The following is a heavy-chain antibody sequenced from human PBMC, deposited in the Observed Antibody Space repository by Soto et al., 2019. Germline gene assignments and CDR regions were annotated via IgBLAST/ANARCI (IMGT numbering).Heavy chain of an antibody. J-gene: IGHJ4*02. CDR3: AKSQIGAAHYGDY. D-gene: IGHD3-16*01. CDR1: AFTVSSYA. Sequence: GGSLRLSCAASAFTVSSYAMNWVRQAPGKGLEWVSTITGSGETTYYGDSVKGRFTISRDNSKNTLYLQMDNLTADDTAIYYCAKSQIGAAHYGDYWGQGTLVTVSS. CDR2: ITGSGETT. V-gene: IGHV3-23*01.